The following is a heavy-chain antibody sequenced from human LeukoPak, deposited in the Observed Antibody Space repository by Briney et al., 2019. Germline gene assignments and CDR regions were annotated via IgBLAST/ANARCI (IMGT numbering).Heavy chain of an antibody. CDR3: AREKYYDFWSGSPPMAMDV. Sequence: ASVKVSCKASGYTFTSYYMHWVRQAPGQGLEWMGIINPSGGSTSYAQKFQGRVTMTRDMSTSTVYMELSSPRSEDTAVYYCAREKYYDFWSGSPPMAMDVWGKGTTVTVSS. V-gene: IGHV1-46*01. CDR2: INPSGGST. CDR1: GYTFTSYY. J-gene: IGHJ6*03. D-gene: IGHD3-3*01.